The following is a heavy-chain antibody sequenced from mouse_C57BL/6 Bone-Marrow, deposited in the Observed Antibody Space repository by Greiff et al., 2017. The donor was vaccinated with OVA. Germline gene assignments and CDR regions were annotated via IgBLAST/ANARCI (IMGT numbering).Heavy chain of an antibody. J-gene: IGHJ4*01. D-gene: IGHD2-1*01. CDR1: GYTFTDYY. V-gene: IGHV1-26*01. Sequence: EVQLQQSGPELVKPGASVKISCKASGYTFTDYYMNWVKQSHGKSLEWIGDINPNNGGTSYNQKFKGKATLTVDKSSSTAYMELRSLTAEDSAVYYCARLGNYHYYAMDYWGQGTSVTVSS. CDR3: ARLGNYHYYAMDY. CDR2: INPNNGGT.